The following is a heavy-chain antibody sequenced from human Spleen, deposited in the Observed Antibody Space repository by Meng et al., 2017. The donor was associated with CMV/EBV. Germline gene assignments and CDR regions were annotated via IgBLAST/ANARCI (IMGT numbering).Heavy chain of an antibody. CDR3: ARGSYGPTEHYH. Sequence: QLHESGPGLVQPSWTLSLTCTVSGGSISSYYWTWIRQPPGNGLEWIGYIYYSGSTNYNPSLKSRVTISVDTSKNQFSLKLSSVTAADTAVYYCARGSYGPTEHYHWGQGTLVTVSS. CDR1: GGSISSYY. J-gene: IGHJ4*02. CDR2: IYYSGST. D-gene: IGHD2-2*01. V-gene: IGHV4-59*01.